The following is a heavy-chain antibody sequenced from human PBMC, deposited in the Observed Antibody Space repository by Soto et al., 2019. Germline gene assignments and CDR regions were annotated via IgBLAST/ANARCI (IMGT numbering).Heavy chain of an antibody. Sequence: QVQLVQSGDEVKKPGASVKVSCKASGYTLRNYGIIWVRQAPGQGLERRGWINGYNGNTGYKQKIQGRLTRTADTATATAYMELRSLRSDDTAVYYCVTEGDGVYYYYGMDVWGQGTTVIVSS. CDR3: VTEGDGVYYYYGMDV. CDR2: INGYNGNT. D-gene: IGHD3-10*01. CDR1: GYTLRNYG. J-gene: IGHJ6*02. V-gene: IGHV1-18*01.